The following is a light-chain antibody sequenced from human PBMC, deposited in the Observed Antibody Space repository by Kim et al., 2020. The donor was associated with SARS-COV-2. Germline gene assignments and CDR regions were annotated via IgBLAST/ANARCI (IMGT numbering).Light chain of an antibody. CDR3: SSYTSSTTLV. V-gene: IGLV2-14*03. J-gene: IGLJ2*01. CDR1: SSDVGCYNY. Sequence: GQSINISCTGPSSDVGCYNYVSWYQKHPGKAPKLMIYDVSNRPSGVSNRFSGSKSGNTASLTISGLQAEDEADYYCSSYTSSTTLVFGGGTQLTVL. CDR2: DVS.